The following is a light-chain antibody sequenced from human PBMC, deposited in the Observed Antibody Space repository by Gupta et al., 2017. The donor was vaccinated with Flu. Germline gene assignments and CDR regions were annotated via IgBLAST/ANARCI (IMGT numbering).Light chain of an antibody. Sequence: GQPGRSTGERDSIGSKSVDWYQQKPGQAPVLIVYNDVHRPSGIPERFSGSNSGNTATLTLSRVEAGDEADYYCQVWDGSLDHVVFGGGTKLTVL. CDR3: QVWDGSLDHVV. CDR2: NDV. V-gene: IGLV3-21*02. CDR1: SIGSKS. J-gene: IGLJ2*01.